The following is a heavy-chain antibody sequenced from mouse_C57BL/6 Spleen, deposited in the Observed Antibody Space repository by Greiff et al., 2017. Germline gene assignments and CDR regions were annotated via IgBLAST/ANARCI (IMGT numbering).Heavy chain of an antibody. V-gene: IGHV6-3*01. CDR1: GFTFSNYW. D-gene: IGHD1-1*01. CDR3: TPTTVVATRSFDY. Sequence: EVKVEESGGGLVQPGGSMKLSCVASGFTFSNYWMNWVRQSPEKGLEWVAQIRLKSDNYATHYAESVKGRFTISRDDSKSSVYLQMNNLRAEDTGIYYCTPTTVVATRSFDYWGQGTTLTVSS. CDR2: IRLKSDNYAT. J-gene: IGHJ2*01.